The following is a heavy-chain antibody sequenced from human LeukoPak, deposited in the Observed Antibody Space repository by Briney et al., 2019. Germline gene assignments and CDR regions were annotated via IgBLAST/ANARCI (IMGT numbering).Heavy chain of an antibody. CDR3: ARTGGRL. CDR1: GGSFSGYY. D-gene: IGHD1-1*01. V-gene: IGHV4-34*01. J-gene: IGHJ4*02. Sequence: SETLSLTCAVYGGSFSGYYWSWIRQPPGKGLEWIGEINHSGSTNYNPSLKCRVTISVDTSKNQFSLKLSSVTAADTAVYYCARTGGRLWGQGTLVTVSS. CDR2: INHSGST.